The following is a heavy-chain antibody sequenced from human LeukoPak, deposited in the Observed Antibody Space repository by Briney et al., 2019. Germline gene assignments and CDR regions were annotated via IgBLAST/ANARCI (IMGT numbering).Heavy chain of an antibody. CDR1: GGSISSSSYY. D-gene: IGHD2-2*01. V-gene: IGHV4-39*01. CDR2: IYYSGST. CDR3: ARWGCSSTSCLGVQWFDP. J-gene: IGHJ5*02. Sequence: PSETLSLTCTVSGGSISSSSYYWGWIRQPPGKGLEWIGSIYYSGSTYYNPSLKSRATISVDTSKNQFSLKLSSVTAADTAVYYCARWGCSSTSCLGVQWFDPWGQGTLVTVSS.